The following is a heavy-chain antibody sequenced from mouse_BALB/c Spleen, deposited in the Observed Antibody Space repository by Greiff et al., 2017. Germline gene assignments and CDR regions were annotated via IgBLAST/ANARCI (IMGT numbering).Heavy chain of an antibody. J-gene: IGHJ2*01. CDR1: GYTFTDYA. CDR3: ARSPIYYDYDAYFDY. Sequence: VQLQQSGAELVRPGVSVKISCKGSGYTFTDYAMHWVKQSHAKSLEWIGVISTYYGDASYNQKFKGKATMTVDKSSSTAYMELARLTSEDSAIYYCARSPIYYDYDAYFDYWGQGTTLTVSS. V-gene: IGHV1S137*01. CDR2: ISTYYGDA. D-gene: IGHD2-4*01.